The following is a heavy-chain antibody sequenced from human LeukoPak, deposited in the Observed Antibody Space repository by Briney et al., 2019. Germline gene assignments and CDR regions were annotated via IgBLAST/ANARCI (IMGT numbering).Heavy chain of an antibody. V-gene: IGHV4-61*08. CDR2: IYYSGST. CDR1: GGSISSGGYY. CDR3: ARDQGDRGLQGYYYGMDV. D-gene: IGHD2-21*01. J-gene: IGHJ6*02. Sequence: PSQTLSLTCTVSGGSISSGGYYWSWIRQPPGKGLEWIGYIYYSGSTNYNPSLKSRVTISVDTSKNQFSLKLSSVTAADTAVYYCARDQGDRGLQGYYYGMDVWGQGTTVTVSS.